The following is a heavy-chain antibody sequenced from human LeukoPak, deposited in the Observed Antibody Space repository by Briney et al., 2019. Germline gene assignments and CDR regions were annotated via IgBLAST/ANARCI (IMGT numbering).Heavy chain of an antibody. Sequence: SETLSLTCTVSGGSISRYYWSWIRQPPGKGLEWIGYIYYSGSTNYNPSLKSRVTISLDTSKNQFSLKLSSVTAADTALYYCARQKPEDYYASSGYYYDAFDIWGQGTLVTVSS. CDR1: GGSISRYY. CDR2: IYYSGST. D-gene: IGHD3-22*01. J-gene: IGHJ3*02. CDR3: ARQKPEDYYASSGYYYDAFDI. V-gene: IGHV4-59*08.